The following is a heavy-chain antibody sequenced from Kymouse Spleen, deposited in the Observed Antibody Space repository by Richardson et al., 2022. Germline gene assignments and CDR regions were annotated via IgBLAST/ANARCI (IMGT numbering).Heavy chain of an antibody. CDR3: AKASLL***WL*AT. J-gene: IGHJ4*02. Sequence: EVQLVESGGGLVQPGRSLRLSCAASGFTFDDYAMHWVRQAPGKGLEWVSGISWNSGSIGYADSVKGRFTISRDNAKNSLYLQMNSLRAEDTALYYCAKASLL***WL*ATGAREPWSPSPQ. V-gene: IGHV3-9*01. CDR1: GFTFDDYA. CDR2: ISWNSGSI. D-gene: IGHD3-22*01.